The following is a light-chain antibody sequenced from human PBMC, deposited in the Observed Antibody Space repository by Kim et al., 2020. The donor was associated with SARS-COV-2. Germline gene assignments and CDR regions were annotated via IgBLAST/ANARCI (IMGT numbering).Light chain of an antibody. Sequence: AYPGGGATLSCRASQSVNTNLAWYQQRAGQAPRLLIFGASTRASGIPARFSGSGSGTEFTLTISSMQSEDFAVYYCQEYNSWPPYNFGLGTKLEI. V-gene: IGKV3-15*01. J-gene: IGKJ2*01. CDR3: QEYNSWPPYN. CDR1: QSVNTN. CDR2: GAS.